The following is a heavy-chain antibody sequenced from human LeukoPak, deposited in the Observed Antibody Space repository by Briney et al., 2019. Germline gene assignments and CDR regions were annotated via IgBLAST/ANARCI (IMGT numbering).Heavy chain of an antibody. D-gene: IGHD5-24*01. CDR1: GFTFSNLA. J-gene: IGHJ5*01. Sequence: SGGSLRLSCAASGFTFSNLAMSWVRQAPGKGLQWVSTITGSGSSTYYADSVKGRFTISRDNSRNTLYLQMNSLRAEDTALYYCAKASGDGYSYNWFDSWGQGTLVTVSS. CDR3: AKASGDGYSYNWFDS. CDR2: ITGSGSST. V-gene: IGHV3-23*01.